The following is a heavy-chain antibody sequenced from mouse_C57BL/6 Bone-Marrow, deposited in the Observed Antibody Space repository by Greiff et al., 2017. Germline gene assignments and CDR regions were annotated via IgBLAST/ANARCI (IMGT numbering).Heavy chain of an antibody. V-gene: IGHV1-81*01. Sequence: QVQLKESGAELARPGASVKLSCKASGYTFTSYGISWVKQRTGQGLEWIGEIYPRSGNTYYNEKFKGKATLTADKSSSTAYMELRSLTSEDSAVYFCARSYYYGSSFWFAYWGQGTLVTVSA. J-gene: IGHJ3*01. CDR3: ARSYYYGSSFWFAY. CDR1: GYTFTSYG. D-gene: IGHD1-1*01. CDR2: IYPRSGNT.